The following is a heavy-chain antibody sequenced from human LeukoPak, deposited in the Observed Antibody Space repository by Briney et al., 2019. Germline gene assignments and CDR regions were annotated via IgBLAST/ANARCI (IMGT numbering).Heavy chain of an antibody. J-gene: IGHJ4*02. Sequence: SGPTLVNPTQTLTLTCTFSGFSLSTRGMCVSWIRQPPGKALEWLAHIEWDDDKYYSTSLKTRLTISKDTSKNQVVLIMTNMDPVDTATYYCARIRGYDYVWGSYRSYYFDYWDQGTLVTVSS. CDR3: ARIRGYDYVWGSYRSYYFDY. D-gene: IGHD3-16*02. CDR1: GFSLSTRGMC. CDR2: IEWDDDK. V-gene: IGHV2-70*01.